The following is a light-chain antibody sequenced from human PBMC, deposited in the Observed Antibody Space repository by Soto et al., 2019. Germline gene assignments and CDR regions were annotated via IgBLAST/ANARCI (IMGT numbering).Light chain of an antibody. J-gene: IGKJ4*01. CDR3: QQYYSTPLT. CDR1: QSVLYSSSNKNS. V-gene: IGKV4-1*01. Sequence: DIVMTQSPDSLSVSLGERATINCKSSQSVLYSSSNKNSLAWYQQKPGQAPKFLIYWASTRESGVPDRFSGSGSGTAFTLTISSLQAEDVAVYYCQQYYSTPLTFGGGTKVEIK. CDR2: WAS.